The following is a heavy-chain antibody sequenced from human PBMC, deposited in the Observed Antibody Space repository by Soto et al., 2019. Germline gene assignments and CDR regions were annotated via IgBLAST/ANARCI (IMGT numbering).Heavy chain of an antibody. D-gene: IGHD6-19*01. V-gene: IGHV4-39*01. CDR1: GGAIRNSIYY. Sequence: QLQLQESGPGLLEPSETLSLTCTVSGGAIRNSIYYWGWIRQPPGKGLEWIGTIYYDGSVAYSPSLKSRVTLSVDTSRNHFSVKINSVTAADTAVYFCARHRIAVACPLDYWGQGTLVTVSS. J-gene: IGHJ4*02. CDR3: ARHRIAVACPLDY. CDR2: IYYDGSV.